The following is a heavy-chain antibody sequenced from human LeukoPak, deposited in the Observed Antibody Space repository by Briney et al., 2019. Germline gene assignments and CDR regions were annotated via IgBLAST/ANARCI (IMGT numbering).Heavy chain of an antibody. CDR3: ARAVGFCSSTSCYGNFDY. Sequence: SETLSLTCTVSGGSISSSSYYWGWIRQPPGKGLEWIGSIYYSGSTYYNPSLKSRVTISVDTSKNQFSLKLSSVTAADTAVYYCARAVGFCSSTSCYGNFDYWGQGTLVTVSS. CDR1: GGSISSSSYY. V-gene: IGHV4-39*07. D-gene: IGHD2-2*01. J-gene: IGHJ4*02. CDR2: IYYSGST.